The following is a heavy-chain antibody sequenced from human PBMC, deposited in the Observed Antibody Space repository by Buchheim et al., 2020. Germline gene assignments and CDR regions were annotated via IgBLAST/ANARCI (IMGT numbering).Heavy chain of an antibody. Sequence: EVQLVESGGGLVQPGGSLRLSCAASGFTFSSYWMSWVRQAPGKGLEWVANIKQDGSEKYYVDSVKGRFTISRDNAKNSPYLQMNSLRAEDTAVYYCARSGRPRYYYYYYMDVWGKGTT. D-gene: IGHD3-10*01. CDR3: ARSGRPRYYYYYYMDV. J-gene: IGHJ6*03. CDR2: IKQDGSEK. V-gene: IGHV3-7*01. CDR1: GFTFSSYW.